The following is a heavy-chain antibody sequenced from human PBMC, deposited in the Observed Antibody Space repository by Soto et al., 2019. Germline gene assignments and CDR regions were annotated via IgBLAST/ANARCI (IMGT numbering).Heavy chain of an antibody. CDR3: ARTLWFGETNWFDP. CDR2: IYYSGST. D-gene: IGHD3-10*01. Sequence: QVQLQESGPGLVKPSQTLSLTCTVSGGSISSGDYYWSWIRQPPGKGLEWIGYIYYSGSTYYNPSLNSRVTLSVHTSKTQFSLKLSSVTAADTAVYYCARTLWFGETNWFDPWGQGTLVTVSS. J-gene: IGHJ5*02. V-gene: IGHV4-30-4*01. CDR1: GGSISSGDYY.